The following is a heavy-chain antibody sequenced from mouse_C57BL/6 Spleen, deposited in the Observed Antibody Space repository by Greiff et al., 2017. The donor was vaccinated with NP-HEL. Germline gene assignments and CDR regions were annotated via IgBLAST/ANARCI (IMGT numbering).Heavy chain of an antibody. D-gene: IGHD1-1*01. V-gene: IGHV1-76*01. Sequence: VQLQQSGAELVRPGASVKLSCKASGYTFTDYYINWVKQRPGQGLEWIARIYPGSGNTYYNEKFKGKATLTAEKSSSTAYMQLSSLTSEDSAVYFCARPSVITTNAIDYWGQGTSVTVSS. CDR2: IYPGSGNT. CDR1: GYTFTDYY. CDR3: ARPSVITTNAIDY. J-gene: IGHJ4*01.